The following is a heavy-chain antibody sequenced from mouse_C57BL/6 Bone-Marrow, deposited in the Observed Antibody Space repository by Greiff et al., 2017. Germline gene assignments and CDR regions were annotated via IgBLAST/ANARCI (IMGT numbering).Heavy chain of an antibody. V-gene: IGHV1-76*01. Sequence: QVQLQQSGAELVRPGASVKLSCKASGYTFTDYYINWVKQRPGQGLEWIARIYPGSGNTYYNEKFKGKATLTAEKSSSTAYMQLSSLTSEDSAVYFCARDEYEGHWYFDVWGTGTTVTVSS. J-gene: IGHJ1*03. CDR2: IYPGSGNT. D-gene: IGHD2-4*01. CDR1: GYTFTDYY. CDR3: ARDEYEGHWYFDV.